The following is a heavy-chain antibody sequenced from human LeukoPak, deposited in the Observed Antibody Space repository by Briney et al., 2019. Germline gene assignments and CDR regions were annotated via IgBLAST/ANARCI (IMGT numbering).Heavy chain of an antibody. CDR1: GGSVSSGSYY. CDR3: ARGPRGYSYG. Sequence: SETLSLTCTVSGGSVSSGSYYWSWIRQPPGKGLEWIGYIYYSASTNYNPSLKSRVTISVDTSNNQFSLKLSSVTAADTAVYYCARGPRGYSYGWGQGTLVTVSS. J-gene: IGHJ4*02. V-gene: IGHV4-61*01. D-gene: IGHD5-18*01. CDR2: IYYSAST.